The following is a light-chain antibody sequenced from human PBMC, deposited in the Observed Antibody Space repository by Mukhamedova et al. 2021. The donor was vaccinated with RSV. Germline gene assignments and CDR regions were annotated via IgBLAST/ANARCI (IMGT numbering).Light chain of an antibody. CDR2: DAS. J-gene: IGKJ4*01. Sequence: WYQRRVHGHPPKLLIYDASSLSSGVSSRFSGGGSGTDFTLTISSLQPEDFATYYCQQFSTYPLTFGGGTKVEIK. CDR3: QQFSTYPLT. V-gene: IGKV1-13*02.